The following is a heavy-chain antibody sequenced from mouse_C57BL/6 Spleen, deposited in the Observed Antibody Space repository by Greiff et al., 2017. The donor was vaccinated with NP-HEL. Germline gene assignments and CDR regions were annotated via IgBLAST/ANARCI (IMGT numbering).Heavy chain of an antibody. Sequence: VQLQQPGAELVRPGTSVKLSCKASGYTFTSYWMHWVKQRPGQGLEWIGVIDPSDSYTNYNQKFKGKATLTVDTSSSTAYMQLSSLTSEDSAVYYCARDYYGSSPSEYFDVWGTGTTVTVSS. CDR1: GYTFTSYW. V-gene: IGHV1-59*01. J-gene: IGHJ1*03. CDR3: ARDYYGSSPSEYFDV. D-gene: IGHD1-1*01. CDR2: IDPSDSYT.